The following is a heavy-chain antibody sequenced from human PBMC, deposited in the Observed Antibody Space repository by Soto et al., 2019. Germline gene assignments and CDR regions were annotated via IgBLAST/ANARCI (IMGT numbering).Heavy chain of an antibody. Sequence: EVQLVESGGGLVKPGGSLGLSCEAPEFTFSTAWMSWVPQAPGKGLEWVGRIKSKTVGGPTDYAAPVKGRFTISRDDSKNTLYLQMNSLKTEDTAVYYCTTDLTYYDFWSGYYTGSPYYYGMDVWGQGTTVTVSS. CDR2: IKSKTVGGPT. D-gene: IGHD3-3*01. CDR3: TTDLTYYDFWSGYYTGSPYYYGMDV. V-gene: IGHV3-15*01. J-gene: IGHJ6*02. CDR1: EFTFSTAW.